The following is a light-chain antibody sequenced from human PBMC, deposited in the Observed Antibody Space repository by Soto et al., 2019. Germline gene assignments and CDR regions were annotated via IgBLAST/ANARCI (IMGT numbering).Light chain of an antibody. J-gene: IGKJ5*01. CDR1: QSVSSSY. CDR3: QQYGSSPLIT. Sequence: ENVLTQSPGTLSLSPGERVTLSCRASQSVSSSYLAWYQQKPGQAPRLLIYGASSRATGIPDRFSGSVSGTDFTLTISRLEPEDFAVYYCQQYGSSPLITFGQGTRLEIK. CDR2: GAS. V-gene: IGKV3-20*01.